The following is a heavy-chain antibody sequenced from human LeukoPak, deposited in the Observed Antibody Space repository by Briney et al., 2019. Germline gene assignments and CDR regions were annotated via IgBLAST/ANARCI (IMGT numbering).Heavy chain of an antibody. CDR3: ARVSREFWLY. CDR2: IYYSGST. J-gene: IGHJ4*02. V-gene: IGHV4-39*07. CDR1: GGSISSSSYY. D-gene: IGHD3-10*01. Sequence: PSETLSLTCTVSGGSISSSSYYWGWIRQPPGKGLEWIGSIYYSGSTYYNPSLKSRVTISVDTSKNQFSLKLGSVTAADTAVYFCARVSREFWLYWGQGTLVTVSS.